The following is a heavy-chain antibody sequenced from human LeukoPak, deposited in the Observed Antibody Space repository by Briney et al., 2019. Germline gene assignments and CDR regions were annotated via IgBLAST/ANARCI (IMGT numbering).Heavy chain of an antibody. CDR3: AKEDGSYYSGDY. Sequence: PGRSLRLSCAASGFTFSSYAMHWVRQPPGKGLEWVAVISYDGSNKYYADSVKGRFTISRDNSKNTLYLQMNSLRAEDTAVYYCAKEDGSYYSGDYWGQGTLVTVSP. V-gene: IGHV3-30*04. D-gene: IGHD1-26*01. J-gene: IGHJ4*02. CDR1: GFTFSSYA. CDR2: ISYDGSNK.